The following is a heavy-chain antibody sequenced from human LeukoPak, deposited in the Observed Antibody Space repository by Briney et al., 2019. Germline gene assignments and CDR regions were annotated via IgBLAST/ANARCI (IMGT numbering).Heavy chain of an antibody. J-gene: IGHJ4*02. CDR2: INHSGST. CDR1: GGSFSGYY. D-gene: IGHD1-26*01. V-gene: IGHV4-34*01. CDR3: ARKGDRGSAGFFDY. Sequence: SETLSLTCAVYGGSFSGYYWSWIRQPPGKGLEWIGEINHSGSTNYNPSLKSRVTISVDTSKNQFSLKLSSVTAADTALYYCARKGDRGSAGFFDYWGQGTLVTVSS.